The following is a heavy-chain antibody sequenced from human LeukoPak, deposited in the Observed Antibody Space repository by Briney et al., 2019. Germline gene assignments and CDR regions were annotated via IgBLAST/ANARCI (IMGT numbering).Heavy chain of an antibody. Sequence: GGSLRLSCAASGFTFSSYEMNWVRQAPGKGLEWVSYISSSGSTIYYADSVKGRFTISRDNAKNSLYLQMNSLRAEDTAVYYCARVVLGYSNSPHYFDYWGQGTLVTVSS. J-gene: IGHJ4*02. D-gene: IGHD6-6*01. CDR2: ISSSGSTI. CDR1: GFTFSSYE. CDR3: ARVVLGYSNSPHYFDY. V-gene: IGHV3-48*03.